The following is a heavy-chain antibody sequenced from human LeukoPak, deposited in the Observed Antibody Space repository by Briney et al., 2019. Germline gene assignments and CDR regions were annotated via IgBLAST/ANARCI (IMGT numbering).Heavy chain of an antibody. D-gene: IGHD5-24*01. CDR3: ARNIRDGYNGVFDY. J-gene: IGHJ4*02. Sequence: SQTLSLTCTVSGGSISSGGYYWSWIRQHPGKGLEWIGYIYYSGSSYYNPSLKSRVTISVDTSKNQFSLKLSSVTAADTAVYYCARNIRDGYNGVFDYWGQGTLVTVSS. V-gene: IGHV4-31*03. CDR2: IYYSGSS. CDR1: GGSISSGGYY.